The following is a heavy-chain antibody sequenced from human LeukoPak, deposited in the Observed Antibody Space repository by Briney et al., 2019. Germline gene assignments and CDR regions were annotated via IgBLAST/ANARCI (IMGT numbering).Heavy chain of an antibody. J-gene: IGHJ4*02. CDR1: GDTLSSNSAA. CDR3: ARGFLWLDY. Sequence: SQTLSLTCGISGDTLSSNSAAWHWIWQSPSRGLEWLGRTYYRSKWYNDYAVSVKSRITINPDTSKNQFSLQLNSVTPEDTAVYYCARGFLWLDYWGQGTLVTVSS. CDR2: TYYRSKWYN. V-gene: IGHV6-1*01. D-gene: IGHD2/OR15-2a*01.